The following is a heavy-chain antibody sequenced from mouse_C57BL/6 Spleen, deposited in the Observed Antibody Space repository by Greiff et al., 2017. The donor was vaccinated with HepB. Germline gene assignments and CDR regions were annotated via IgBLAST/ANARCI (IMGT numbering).Heavy chain of an antibody. CDR1: GYTFTSYW. CDR2: IDPSDSET. V-gene: IGHV1-52*01. D-gene: IGHD1-1*01. J-gene: IGHJ3*01. CDR3: ARSTTVEFFAY. Sequence: QVQLQQPGAELVRPGSSVKLSCKASGYTFTSYWMHWVKQRPIQGLEWIGNIDPSDSETHYNQKFKDKATLTVDKSSSTAYMQLSSLTSEDSAVYYCARSTTVEFFAYWGQGTLVTVSA.